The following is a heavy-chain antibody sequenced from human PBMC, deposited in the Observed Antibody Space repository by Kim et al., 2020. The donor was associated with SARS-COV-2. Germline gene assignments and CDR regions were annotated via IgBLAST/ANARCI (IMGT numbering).Heavy chain of an antibody. CDR3: ARGMFANGFDV. CDR1: GFSSSSYW. Sequence: GGSLRLSCGASGFSSSSYWINWVRKRQGKGLEWVSRFNNVGGKIHTAASVKGRFPVSNTRAEHTVYLQMTSRSADDTAVYYCARGMFANGFDVWGQGTTVSVSS. V-gene: IGHV3-74*01. D-gene: IGHD3-10*02. J-gene: IGHJ6*02. CDR2: FNNVGGKI.